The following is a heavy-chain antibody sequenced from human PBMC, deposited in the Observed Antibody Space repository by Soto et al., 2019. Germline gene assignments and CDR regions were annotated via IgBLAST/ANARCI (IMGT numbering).Heavy chain of an antibody. CDR2: INSDGSST. CDR1: GFTFSSYW. CDR3: ARDAGVVSAFDI. V-gene: IGHV3-74*01. D-gene: IGHD2-21*01. J-gene: IGHJ3*02. Sequence: LRLSCAASGFTFSSYWMHWVRQAPGKGLVWVSRINSDGSSTSYADSVKGRFTISRDNAKNTLYLQMNSLRAEDTAVYYCARDAGVVSAFDIWGQGTMVTVSS.